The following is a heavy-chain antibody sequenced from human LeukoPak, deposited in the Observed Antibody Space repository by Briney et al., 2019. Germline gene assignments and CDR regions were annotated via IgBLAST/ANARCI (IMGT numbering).Heavy chain of an antibody. Sequence: GGALRLSCAPSVVTFSSNGMHVVRQAPGEGLGWVAVIRYDGRNKYYADSVKGRFTTSRDNSKNTLYLQMNSLRAEDTAVYYCAKDAIAVAAYYYMDVWGKGTTVTVSS. J-gene: IGHJ6*03. CDR2: IRYDGRNK. D-gene: IGHD6-19*01. V-gene: IGHV3-30*02. CDR3: AKDAIAVAAYYYMDV. CDR1: VVTFSSNG.